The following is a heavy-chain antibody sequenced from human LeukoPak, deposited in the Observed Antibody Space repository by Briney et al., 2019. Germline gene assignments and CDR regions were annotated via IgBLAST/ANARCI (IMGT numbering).Heavy chain of an antibody. CDR3: ARGERGYSYNDY. Sequence: SETLSLTCTVSGGSISDYSWSWIRQPPGKGLEWIGYIYYSGSTNYNPSLKSRVTISVDTSKNQFSLKLSSVTAADTAVYYCARGERGYSYNDYWGQGTLVTVSS. CDR2: IYYSGST. D-gene: IGHD5-18*01. CDR1: GGSISDYS. V-gene: IGHV4-59*01. J-gene: IGHJ4*02.